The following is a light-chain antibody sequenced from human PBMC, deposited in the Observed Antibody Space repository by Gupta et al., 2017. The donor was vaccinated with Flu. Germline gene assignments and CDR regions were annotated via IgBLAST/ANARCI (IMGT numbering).Light chain of an antibody. Sequence: QSALTQPPSASGSPGQSVTISCTGTSSDVGGYNYVSWYKQHPGKAPKLIIYEVNKRPSGVPDRFSGSKSGNTASLTVSGRLAEDEADYYCCSYGGSKFFGGGTKPTVL. V-gene: IGLV2-8*01. CDR1: SSDVGGYNY. CDR2: EVN. J-gene: IGLJ2*01. CDR3: CSYGGSKF.